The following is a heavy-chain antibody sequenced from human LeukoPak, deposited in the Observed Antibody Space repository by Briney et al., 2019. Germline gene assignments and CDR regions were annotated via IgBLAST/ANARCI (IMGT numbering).Heavy chain of an antibody. J-gene: IGHJ3*01. CDR3: ARGTLDVLHL. Sequence: GGSLRHLHRPCGFNNSGGLLLWLGQAPGKGLQWVAHISLDGSYKYYADSVKGRITISRDNSKNTLYLQMNSLRSDAMASLYCARGTLDVLHLGGPGTLVTVSS. CDR1: GFNNSGGL. V-gene: IGHV3-30*04. CDR2: ISLDGSYK.